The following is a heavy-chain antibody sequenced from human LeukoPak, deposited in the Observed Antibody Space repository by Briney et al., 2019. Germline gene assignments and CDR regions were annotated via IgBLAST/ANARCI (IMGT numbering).Heavy chain of an antibody. D-gene: IGHD6-13*01. V-gene: IGHV1-69*13. CDR3: ARVPVLYSSSWYRIYWFDP. J-gene: IGHJ5*02. Sequence: ASVKVSCKASGGTFSSYAISWVRQAPGQGLEWMGGIIPIFGTANYAQKFQGRVTITADESTSTAYMELSSLRSEDTAVYYCARVPVLYSSSWYRIYWFDPWGQGTLVTVSS. CDR1: GGTFSSYA. CDR2: IIPIFGTA.